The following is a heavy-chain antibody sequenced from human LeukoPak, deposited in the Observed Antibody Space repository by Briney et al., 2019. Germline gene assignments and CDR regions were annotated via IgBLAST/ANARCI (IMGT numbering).Heavy chain of an antibody. CDR3: ARQEYCSGGSCYTWFDP. J-gene: IGHJ5*02. V-gene: IGHV5-51*01. CDR2: IYPGDSDI. Sequence: GESLKISCKDSGYRFSSYWIAWVRQMPGKGLEYIGTIYPGDSDIRYSPSFQGLVTIPADKSISTAYLQWSSLKASDTAMYYCARQEYCSGGSCYTWFDPWGQGTLVTVSS. D-gene: IGHD2-15*01. CDR1: GYRFSSYW.